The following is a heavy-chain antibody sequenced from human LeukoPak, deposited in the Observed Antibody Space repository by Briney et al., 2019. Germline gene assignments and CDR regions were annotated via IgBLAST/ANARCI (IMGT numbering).Heavy chain of an antibody. CDR3: ARDRRDARLNTFDP. D-gene: IGHD6-6*01. J-gene: IGHJ5*02. CDR2: ITSSSSYI. CDR1: GFTFSSYN. Sequence: GGSLRLSCAASGFTFSSYNMNWVRQAPGKGLEWVSSITSSSSYIYYADSVKGRFTISRGNAKNSLYLQMDSLRVEDTAEYYCARDRRDARLNTFDPWGQGTLVTVSS. V-gene: IGHV3-21*06.